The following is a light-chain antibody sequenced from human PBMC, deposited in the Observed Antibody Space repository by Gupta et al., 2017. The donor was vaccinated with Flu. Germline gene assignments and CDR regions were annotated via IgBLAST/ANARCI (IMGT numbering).Light chain of an antibody. V-gene: IGLV2-14*01. CDR1: SSDIGGYNY. J-gene: IGLJ2*01. CDR2: EVS. CDR3: TSDTNTNNLVV. Sequence: SALTQPASVSGSPGQSITISCTGTSSDIGGYNYVSWYQQHPGKAPKLMIFEVSNRPSGVSTRFSGSKSGNTASLTISGLQAEDEAYYYCTSDTNTNNLVVFGGGTKRTVL.